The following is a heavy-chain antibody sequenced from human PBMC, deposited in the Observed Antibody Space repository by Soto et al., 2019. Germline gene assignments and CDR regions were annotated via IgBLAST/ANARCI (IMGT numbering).Heavy chain of an antibody. Sequence: ASVKVSCKASGYTFTGYYMHWVRQAPGQGLEWMGWINPNSGGTNYAQKFQGWVTMTRDTSISTAYMELSRLRSDDTAVYYCARDRCTNGVCLFDYWGQGTLVTVSS. CDR2: INPNSGGT. J-gene: IGHJ4*02. CDR1: GYTFTGYY. D-gene: IGHD2-8*01. CDR3: ARDRCTNGVCLFDY. V-gene: IGHV1-2*04.